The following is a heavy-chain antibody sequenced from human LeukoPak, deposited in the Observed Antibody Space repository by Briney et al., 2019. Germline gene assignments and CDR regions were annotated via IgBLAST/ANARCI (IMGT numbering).Heavy chain of an antibody. CDR2: IYYSGST. Sequence: SETLSLTCTVSGGSISSYYWSWIRQPPGKGLDWIGYIYYSGSTNYNPSLKSQVTISVDTSKNQFSLKLSSVTAADTAVYYCARARDSYNWNANWFDPWGQATLVTVSS. CDR3: ARARDSYNWNANWFDP. J-gene: IGHJ5*02. D-gene: IGHD1-1*01. CDR1: GGSISSYY. V-gene: IGHV4-59*01.